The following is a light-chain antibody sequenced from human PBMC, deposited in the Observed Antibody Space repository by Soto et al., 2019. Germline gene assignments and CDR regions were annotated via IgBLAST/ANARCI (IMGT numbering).Light chain of an antibody. CDR1: QSISSW. V-gene: IGKV1-5*01. CDR2: DAS. Sequence: DIQMTQSPSTLSASVGDRVTITCRASQSISSWLAWYQQKPGKAPNLLIYDASTLESGVPSRFSGSGSGTEFTLTISSLQPDDFATYYCQQYTTYPWTVGQGTNVEI. J-gene: IGKJ1*01. CDR3: QQYTTYPWT.